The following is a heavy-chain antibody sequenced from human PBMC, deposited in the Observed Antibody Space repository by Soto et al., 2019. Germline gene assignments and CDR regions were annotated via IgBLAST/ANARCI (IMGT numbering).Heavy chain of an antibody. V-gene: IGHV3-33*08. CDR1: GFTFSNYA. Sequence: VQLLESGGGLVQPGGSLRLSCAASGFTFSNYAMSWVRRAPGKGLEWVALIWFDGSDKYYTESVKGRFTISRDNSKSTLYLQMNSLRAEDTAVYYCARLYCSASSCYSVGAFDIRGQGTMVTVSS. CDR3: ARLYCSASSCYSVGAFDI. CDR2: IWFDGSDK. J-gene: IGHJ3*02. D-gene: IGHD2-15*01.